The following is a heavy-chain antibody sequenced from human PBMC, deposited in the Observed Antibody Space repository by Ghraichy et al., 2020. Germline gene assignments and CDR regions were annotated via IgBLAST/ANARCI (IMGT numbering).Heavy chain of an antibody. CDR3: ARDARQREPGTSFDY. J-gene: IGHJ4*02. CDR1: GFSFSSYS. Sequence: GESLNISCAASGFSFSSYSMNWVRQAPGKGLEWVSSISTGSNYIYYADSVKGRFTISRDNAKNSLYLQMNSLRAEDTAVYYCARDARQREPGTSFDYWGQGTLVTVSS. V-gene: IGHV3-21*01. CDR2: ISTGSNYI. D-gene: IGHD1-7*01.